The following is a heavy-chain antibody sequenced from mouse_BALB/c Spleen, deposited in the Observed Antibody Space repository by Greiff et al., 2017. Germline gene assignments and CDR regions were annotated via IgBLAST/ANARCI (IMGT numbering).Heavy chain of an antibody. D-gene: IGHD2-4*01. J-gene: IGHJ4*01. CDR3: AEGIYYDYEDDYAMDY. V-gene: IGHV1-82*01. Sequence: VQLQQSGPELVKPGASVKISCKASGYAFSSSWMTWVKQRPGQGLEWIGRIYPGDGDTNYNGKFKGKATLTADKSSSTAYTQLSSLTSVDSAVYFCAEGIYYDYEDDYAMDYWGQGTSVTVSS. CDR2: IYPGDGDT. CDR1: GYAFSSSW.